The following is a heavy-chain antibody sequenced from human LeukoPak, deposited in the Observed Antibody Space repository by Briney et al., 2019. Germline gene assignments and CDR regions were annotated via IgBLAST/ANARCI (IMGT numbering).Heavy chain of an antibody. D-gene: IGHD4-17*01. Sequence: GASVKVSCKASGYTFTDYYMHWVRQAPGQGLEWMGWIHPNTGATHYAQKFQGRVTMTRDTSISTVYMELSRLRSDDTAVYYCARDPDYGDYLSNWGQGTLVTVSS. V-gene: IGHV1-2*02. CDR1: GYTFTDYY. CDR3: ARDPDYGDYLSN. J-gene: IGHJ4*02. CDR2: IHPNTGAT.